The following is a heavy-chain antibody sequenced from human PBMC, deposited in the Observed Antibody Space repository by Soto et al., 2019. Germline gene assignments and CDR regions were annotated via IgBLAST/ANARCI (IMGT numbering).Heavy chain of an antibody. V-gene: IGHV4-59*01. CDR3: ARVWGGAFDF. Sequence: NPSETLSLTCTVSGGSISSYYWSWIRHPPGKGLEWIGYIYYSGSTKYNPSLKSRVTISVDTSKNRFSLRLSSVTAADTAVYYCARVWGGAFDFWGQGTMVTVS. D-gene: IGHD3-10*01. CDR2: IYYSGST. CDR1: GGSISSYY. J-gene: IGHJ3*01.